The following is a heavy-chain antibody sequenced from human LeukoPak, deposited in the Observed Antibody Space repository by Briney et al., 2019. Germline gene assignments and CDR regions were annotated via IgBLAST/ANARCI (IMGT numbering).Heavy chain of an antibody. CDR3: ARRSAPIYCSYASCYEIDY. CDR1: GGSISSYY. J-gene: IGHJ4*02. Sequence: PSETLSLTCTVSGGSISSYYWSWIRQPPGKGLEWIGYIYYSGSTNYNPSLKSRLTISVDTSKNQFSLKLSSVTAADTAVYYCARRSAPIYCSYASCYEIDYWGQGTLVTVSS. D-gene: IGHD2-2*01. V-gene: IGHV4-59*12. CDR2: IYYSGST.